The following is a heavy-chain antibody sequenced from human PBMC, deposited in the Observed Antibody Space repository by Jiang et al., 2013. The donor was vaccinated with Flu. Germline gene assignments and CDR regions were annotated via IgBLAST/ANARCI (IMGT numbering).Heavy chain of an antibody. Sequence: QTLSLTCAISGDSVSSNNAAWNWIRQSPSRGLEWLGRTYYRSKWYNGYAESVKSRIIINPDTSKNQFSLQLNSVTPEDTAVYYCARGNHYDSSGYYYFDYWGQGTLVTVSP. D-gene: IGHD3-22*01. CDR1: GDSVSSNNAA. V-gene: IGHV6-1*01. CDR3: ARGNHYDSSGYYYFDY. CDR2: TYYRSKWYN. J-gene: IGHJ4*02.